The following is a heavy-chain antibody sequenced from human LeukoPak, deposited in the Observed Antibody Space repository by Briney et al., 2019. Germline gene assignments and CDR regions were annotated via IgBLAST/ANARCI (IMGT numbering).Heavy chain of an antibody. CDR2: IYTSGST. V-gene: IGHV4-61*02. J-gene: IGHJ3*02. Sequence: SETLSLTCTVSGGSISSGSYYWSWIRQPAGKGLEWIGRIYTSGSTNYNPSLKSRVTISVDTSKNQFSLKLSSVTAADTAVYYCARDAFDIRGQGTMVTVSS. CDR1: GGSISSGSYY. CDR3: ARDAFDI.